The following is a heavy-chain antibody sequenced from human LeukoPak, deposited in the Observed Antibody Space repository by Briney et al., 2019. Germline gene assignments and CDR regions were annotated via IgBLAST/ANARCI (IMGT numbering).Heavy chain of an antibody. CDR3: ARVTMIKRGAFDI. J-gene: IGHJ3*02. CDR1: GYTFTSYD. D-gene: IGHD3-22*01. V-gene: IGHV1-8*03. CDR2: MNPNSGNT. Sequence: GASVKVSCEASGYTFTSYDINWVRQATGQGLEWMGWMNPNSGNTGYAQKFQGRVTITRNTSISTAYMELSSLRSEDTAVYYCARVTMIKRGAFDIWGQGTMVTVSS.